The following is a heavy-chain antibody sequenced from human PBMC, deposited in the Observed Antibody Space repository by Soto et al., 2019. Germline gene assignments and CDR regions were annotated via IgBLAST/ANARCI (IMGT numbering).Heavy chain of an antibody. CDR3: ARRNGYYSGLDV. J-gene: IGHJ6*02. Sequence: PGESLKISCQGSGYTFSNYWIGWVRQLPGKGLECMGIIYPGDSHTRYSPSFQGQVTISADKSISTAYLQWNSLKASDTAMYYCARRNGYYSGLDVWGQGTTVTVS. V-gene: IGHV5-51*01. CDR1: GYTFSNYW. CDR2: IYPGDSHT. D-gene: IGHD2-8*01.